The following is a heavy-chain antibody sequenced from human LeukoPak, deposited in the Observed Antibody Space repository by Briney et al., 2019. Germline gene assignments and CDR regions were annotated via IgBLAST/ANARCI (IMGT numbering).Heavy chain of an antibody. CDR3: AREDSSGYFDL. D-gene: IGHD5-18*01. CDR2: INHSGST. V-gene: IGHV4-34*01. Sequence: SETLSHTCAVYGGSFSGYYWSWIRQPPGKGLEWIGEINHSGSTNYNPSLKSRVTISVDTSKNQFSLKLSSVTAADTAVYYCAREDSSGYFDLWGRGTLVTVSS. CDR1: GGSFSGYY. J-gene: IGHJ2*01.